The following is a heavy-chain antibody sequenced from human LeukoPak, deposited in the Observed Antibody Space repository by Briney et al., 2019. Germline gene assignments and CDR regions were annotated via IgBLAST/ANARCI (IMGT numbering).Heavy chain of an antibody. CDR3: ARHPRGSKGNFDY. V-gene: IGHV4-61*05. D-gene: IGHD3-10*01. Sequence: SETLSLTCTVSGGSISSSSYYWGWIRQPPGKGLEWIGYIYYSGSTNYNPSLKSRVTISVDTSKNQFSLKLSSVTAADTAVYYCARHPRGSKGNFDYWGQGTLVTVSS. CDR2: IYYSGST. CDR1: GGSISSSSYY. J-gene: IGHJ4*02.